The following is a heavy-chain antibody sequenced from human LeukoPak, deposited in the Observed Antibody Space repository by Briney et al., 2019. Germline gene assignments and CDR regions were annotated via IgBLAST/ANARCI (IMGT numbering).Heavy chain of an antibody. D-gene: IGHD3-10*01. Sequence: SETLSLTCTVSGDSISQSNYYWGWLRQPPGKALEWLGSIYSSGSTYYDPPLKSRITVSADMSKNQFSLKVTSVTAADTAMYYCARGLSVSGDYSYYAMDVWGQGTTVTVSS. CDR1: GDSISQSNYY. V-gene: IGHV4-39*01. CDR2: IYSSGST. CDR3: ARGLSVSGDYSYYAMDV. J-gene: IGHJ6*02.